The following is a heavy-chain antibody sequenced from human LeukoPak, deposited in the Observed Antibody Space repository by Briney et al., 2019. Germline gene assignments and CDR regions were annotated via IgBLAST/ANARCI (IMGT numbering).Heavy chain of an antibody. J-gene: IGHJ6*02. Sequence: GGSLRLSCAAAGFTVSSNYMSWVRHAPGKGLEWDSVIYSGGSKYYPDSLKARFTISRDNSKNPLYLQMNSLRAEDKAVYYCARQNMGLDVWGQGTTVTVSS. CDR1: GFTVSSNY. CDR2: IYSGGSK. V-gene: IGHV3-66*04. CDR3: ARQNMGLDV. D-gene: IGHD3-16*01.